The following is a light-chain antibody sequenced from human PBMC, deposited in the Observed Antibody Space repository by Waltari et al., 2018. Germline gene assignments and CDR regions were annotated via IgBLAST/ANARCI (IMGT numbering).Light chain of an antibody. CDR3: QAWDRSTYV. CDR1: KLEDKY. CDR2: QTS. V-gene: IGLV3-1*01. J-gene: IGLJ1*01. Sequence: SYELTQPPSVSVSLGQTASITCSGDKLEDKYACWYQQKPGQSPVVVIYQTSQRPSGIPERFSGSNSGNTATLTISGTQAMDEADYYCQAWDRSTYVFGTGTKVTVL.